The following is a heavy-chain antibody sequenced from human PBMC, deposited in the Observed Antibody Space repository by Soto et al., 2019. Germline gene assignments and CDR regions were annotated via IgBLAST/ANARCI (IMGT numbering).Heavy chain of an antibody. Sequence: SETLSLTCTVSGASISSGSYYWSWIRQLPGKGLEWIGYISNSGSTYYNPSLKSRVTISVDTSKNQFSLRVSSVTAADTAVYYCARAVDSNHVSWGQGTLVTVCS. CDR2: ISNSGST. D-gene: IGHD4-4*01. CDR1: GASISSGSYY. CDR3: ARAVDSNHVS. V-gene: IGHV4-31*03. J-gene: IGHJ5*02.